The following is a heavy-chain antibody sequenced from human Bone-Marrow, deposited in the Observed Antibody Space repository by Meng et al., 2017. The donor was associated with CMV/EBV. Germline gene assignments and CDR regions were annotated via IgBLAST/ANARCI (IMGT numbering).Heavy chain of an antibody. CDR3: ARGTIRIGYSSSWGVDY. V-gene: IGHV1-2*02. Sequence: ASVKVSCKASGYTFTGYYMHWVRQAPGQGLEWMGWINPNSGGTNYAQKFQGRVTMTRDTSISTAYMELSRLRSDDTAGYYCARGTIRIGYSSSWGVDYWGQGTLVTVSS. D-gene: IGHD6-13*01. CDR2: INPNSGGT. J-gene: IGHJ4*02. CDR1: GYTFTGYY.